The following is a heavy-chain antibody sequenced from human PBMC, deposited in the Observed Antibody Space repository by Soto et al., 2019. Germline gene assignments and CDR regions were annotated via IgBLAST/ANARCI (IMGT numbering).Heavy chain of an antibody. J-gene: IGHJ6*02. CDR1: GFSFSSFW. V-gene: IGHV3-7*01. CDR3: ARDVGSSWVSGGYYGMDV. Sequence: EVQLVESGGGLVQPGGSLRLSCAASGFSFSSFWMSWVRQAPGKGLEWVANINQDGSEKHYVDSVKGRFTISRDNAKNSLYLQMNSLRAEDTAVYYCARDVGSSWVSGGYYGMDVWGQGTTVTVSS. D-gene: IGHD6-13*01. CDR2: INQDGSEK.